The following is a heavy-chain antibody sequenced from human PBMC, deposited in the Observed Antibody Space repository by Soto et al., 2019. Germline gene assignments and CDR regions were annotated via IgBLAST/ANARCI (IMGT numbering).Heavy chain of an antibody. J-gene: IGHJ3*02. CDR1: GFTFSSYE. CDR3: AREGAEWLYYTGAFDI. V-gene: IGHV3-48*03. D-gene: IGHD3-3*01. CDR2: ISSSGSTI. Sequence: GGSLRLSCAASGFTFSSYEMNWVRQAPGKGLEWVSYISSSGSTIYYADSVKGRFTISRDNAKNSLYLQMNSLRAEDTAVYYCAREGAEWLYYTGAFDIWGQGTMVTVSS.